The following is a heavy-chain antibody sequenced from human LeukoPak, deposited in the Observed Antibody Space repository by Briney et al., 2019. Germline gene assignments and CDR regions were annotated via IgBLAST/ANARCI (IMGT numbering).Heavy chain of an antibody. D-gene: IGHD2-15*01. J-gene: IGHJ5*02. V-gene: IGHV3-7*01. Sequence: GGSLRLPCAASGFTFRSYWMSWVRQAPGKGLEWVANMKLDGSEEYYVDSLKGRFTISSDNAKNSLYLQMNSLRVDDTAVYYCARWARYCSSGSCYSWFDPWGQGTLVTVSS. CDR1: GFTFRSYW. CDR2: MKLDGSEE. CDR3: ARWARYCSSGSCYSWFDP.